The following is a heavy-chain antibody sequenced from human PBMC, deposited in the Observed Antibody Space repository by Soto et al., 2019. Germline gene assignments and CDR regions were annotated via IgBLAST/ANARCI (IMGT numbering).Heavy chain of an antibody. V-gene: IGHV1-69*13. Sequence: GASVKVSCKASGGTFGSYGISWVRQAPGQGLEWMGGIIPIFGSTTYAQRFKSRVTLTADESTSTAYMVVNKLKFEEPGVFYCATEQGDGYSSWGQGTPVTVSS. CDR1: GGTFGSYG. CDR2: IIPIFGST. J-gene: IGHJ5*02. CDR3: ATEQGDGYSS. D-gene: IGHD2-15*01.